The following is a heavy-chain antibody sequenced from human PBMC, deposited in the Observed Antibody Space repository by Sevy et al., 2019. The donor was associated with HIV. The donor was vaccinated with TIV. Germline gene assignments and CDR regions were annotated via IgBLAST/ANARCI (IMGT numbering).Heavy chain of an antibody. J-gene: IGHJ4*02. CDR3: AKDPDRSSSWYDY. Sequence: GESLKISCAASGFTFSTYGMHWVRQAPGKGLEWVAFIRYDGSNKYYPDSVKGRFTISRDNSKNTLYLQMNGLRPEDTAVYYCAKDPDRSSSWYDYWGQGTLVTVSS. CDR1: GFTFSTYG. CDR2: IRYDGSNK. D-gene: IGHD6-13*01. V-gene: IGHV3-30*02.